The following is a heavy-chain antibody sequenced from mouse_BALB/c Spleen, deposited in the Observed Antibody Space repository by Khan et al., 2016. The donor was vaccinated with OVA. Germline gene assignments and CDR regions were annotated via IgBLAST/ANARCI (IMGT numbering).Heavy chain of an antibody. CDR2: ISPGSGDT. J-gene: IGHJ3*01. CDR3: ARRNYFGYTFAY. D-gene: IGHD1-2*01. Sequence: VQLQESGAELARPGASVKLSCKASGYTFTAYYINWVKQRTGQGLEWIGEISPGSGDTYYNERFKGKATLTADKSSSTAYMQLSSLTSEASAVYFCARRNYFGYTFAYWGQGTLVTVSA. CDR1: GYTFTAYY. V-gene: IGHV1-77*01.